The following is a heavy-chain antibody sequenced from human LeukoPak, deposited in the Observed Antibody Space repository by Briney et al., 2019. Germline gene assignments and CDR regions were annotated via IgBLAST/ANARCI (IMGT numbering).Heavy chain of an antibody. Sequence: SETLSLTCTVSGGSISSYYWNWIRQPPGKGLEWIGYIYYSGSTNYNPSLKSRVTISVDTSKNQFSLKLSSVTAADTAVYYCARGKYYYGSGSSPFDYWGQGTLVTVSS. CDR1: GGSISSYY. J-gene: IGHJ4*02. CDR2: IYYSGST. CDR3: ARGKYYYGSGSSPFDY. V-gene: IGHV4-59*01. D-gene: IGHD3-10*01.